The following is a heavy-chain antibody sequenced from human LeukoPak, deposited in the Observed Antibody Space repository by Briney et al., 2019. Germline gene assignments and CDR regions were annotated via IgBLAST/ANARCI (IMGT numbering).Heavy chain of an antibody. D-gene: IGHD3-10*01. V-gene: IGHV4-59*08. J-gene: IGHJ4*02. Sequence: SETLSLTCTVSGGSISSYYWSWIRQPPGKGLEWIGYVYYSGSANYNPSLKSRVTISVDTSKNQFSLKLSSVTAADTAVYYCARHEKLGQFDYWGQGTLVTVSS. CDR3: ARHEKLGQFDY. CDR1: GGSISSYY. CDR2: VYYSGSA.